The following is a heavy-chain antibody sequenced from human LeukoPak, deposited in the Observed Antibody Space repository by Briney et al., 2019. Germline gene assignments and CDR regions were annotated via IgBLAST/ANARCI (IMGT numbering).Heavy chain of an antibody. V-gene: IGHV1-18*01. CDR2: ISAYNGNT. Sequence: ASVKVSCKASGYTFTSYGISWVRQAPGQGLEWMGWISAYNGNTNYAQKLQGRVTMTTDTSTSTAYMELGSLRSDDTAVYYCARNLIATNRHIVVVTAIGALGYWGQGTLVTVSS. CDR3: ARNLIATNRHIVVVTAIGALGY. D-gene: IGHD2-21*02. CDR1: GYTFTSYG. J-gene: IGHJ4*02.